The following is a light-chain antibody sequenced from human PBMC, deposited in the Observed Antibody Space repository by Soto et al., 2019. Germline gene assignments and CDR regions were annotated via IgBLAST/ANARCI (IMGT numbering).Light chain of an antibody. V-gene: IGKV3-20*01. CDR1: QSVSSSS. CDR2: AAS. J-gene: IGKJ4*01. CDR3: QQYDSSPLT. Sequence: EIVFTQSPGTLSLSPGERATLSCRASQSVSSSSLAWYQQKPGQAPRLLIYAASGRATGVPDRFSGSGSGTDFTLSISRLEPEDFAVYYCQQYDSSPLTFGGGTKVDTK.